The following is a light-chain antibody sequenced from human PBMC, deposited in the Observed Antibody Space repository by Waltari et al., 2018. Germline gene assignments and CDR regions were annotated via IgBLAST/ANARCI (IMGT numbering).Light chain of an antibody. J-gene: IGKJ3*01. CDR3: QQYSNWSPFT. CDR2: GAY. Sequence: EIVMTQSPATLSVSPGERATLSCRASESITTNLAWYQQKPGQGPRLVIYGAYIRATGIPARFSGSGSGTEFTFTISSLQSEDFAVYYCQQYSNWSPFTFGPGTKVDIK. CDR1: ESITTN. V-gene: IGKV3-15*01.